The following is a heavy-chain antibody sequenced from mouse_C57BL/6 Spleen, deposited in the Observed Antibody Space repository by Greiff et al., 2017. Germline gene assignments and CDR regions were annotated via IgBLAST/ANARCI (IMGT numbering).Heavy chain of an antibody. CDR1: GYTFTDYN. CDR2: INPHNGGN. V-gene: IGHV1-18*01. D-gene: IGHD1-1*01. CDR3: ARGPNYYGSSYDYAMDY. Sequence: EVQLQESGPELVKPGASVKIPCKASGYTFTDYNMDWVKQSHGKSLEWIGDINPHNGGNIYNQKFKGKATLTVDKSSSTAYMELRSLTSEDTAVYYCARGPNYYGSSYDYAMDYWGQGTSVTVSS. J-gene: IGHJ4*01.